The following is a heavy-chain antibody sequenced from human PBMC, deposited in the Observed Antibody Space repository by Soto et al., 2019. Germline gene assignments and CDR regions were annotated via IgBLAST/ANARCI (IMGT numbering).Heavy chain of an antibody. J-gene: IGHJ6*02. V-gene: IGHV3-30*18. CDR1: GFTFSSYG. CDR3: AKDVSKYYYYYGMDV. CDR2: ISYDGSNK. Sequence: TGGSLRLSCAASGFTFSSYGMHWVRQAPGKGLEWVAVISYDGSNKYYADSVKGRFTISRDNSKNTLYLQMNSLRAEDTAVYYCAKDVSKYYYYYGMDVWGQGTTVTVSS. D-gene: IGHD2-8*01.